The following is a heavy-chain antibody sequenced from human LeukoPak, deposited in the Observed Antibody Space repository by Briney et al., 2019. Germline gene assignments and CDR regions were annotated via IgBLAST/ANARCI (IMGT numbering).Heavy chain of an antibody. V-gene: IGHV4-4*07. CDR3: ARSGIAVAVVSVGFDY. J-gene: IGHJ4*02. CDR1: GGSISSYY. Sequence: SETLSLTCTVSGGSISSYYWSWIRQPAGKGLEWIGRIYTSGSTNYNPSLKSRVTMSVDTSKNQFSLKLSSVTAADTAVYYCARSGIAVAVVSVGFDYWGQGTLVTVSS. D-gene: IGHD6-19*01. CDR2: IYTSGST.